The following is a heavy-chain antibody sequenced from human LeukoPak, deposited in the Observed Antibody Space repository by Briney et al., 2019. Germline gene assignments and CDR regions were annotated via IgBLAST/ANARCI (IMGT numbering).Heavy chain of an antibody. D-gene: IGHD3-22*01. Sequence: GGPLRLSYAASGFTFSSYAMHYVRQAPGKGLEWLAVISYDGSNKYYAASVKGRFTISRDNSKNTLYLQMNSLRAEDTAVYYCAREITMIVVVITRELDYWGQGTLVTVSS. V-gene: IGHV3-30*04. CDR2: ISYDGSNK. CDR1: GFTFSSYA. J-gene: IGHJ4*02. CDR3: AREITMIVVVITRELDY.